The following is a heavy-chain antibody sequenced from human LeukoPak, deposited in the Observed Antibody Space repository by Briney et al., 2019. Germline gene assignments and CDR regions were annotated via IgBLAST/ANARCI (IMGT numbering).Heavy chain of an antibody. CDR2: IYYSGNS. D-gene: IGHD3-10*01. CDR3: ASTWLGDLGVDY. Sequence: SETLSLTCTVSGGSIRSNYYWGWIRQPPGKGLEWIGSIYYSGNSYYNPSLKSRVTMSIDTSKNQFSLKVNSVTAADTAVYYCASTWLGDLGVDYWGQGTLVTVSS. CDR1: GGSIRSNYY. J-gene: IGHJ4*02. V-gene: IGHV4-39*07.